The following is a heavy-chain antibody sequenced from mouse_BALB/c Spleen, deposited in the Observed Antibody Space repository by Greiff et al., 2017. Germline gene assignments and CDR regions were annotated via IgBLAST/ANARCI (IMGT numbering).Heavy chain of an antibody. Sequence: QVQLKQPGAELVRPGASVKLSCKASGYTFTSYWINWVKQRPGQGLEWIGNIYPSDSYTNYNQKFKDKATLTVDKSSSTAYMQLSSPTSEDSAVYYCTRNYGSRRTWFAYWGQGTLVTVSA. J-gene: IGHJ3*01. CDR1: GYTFTSYW. D-gene: IGHD1-1*01. CDR2: IYPSDSYT. V-gene: IGHV1-69*02. CDR3: TRNYGSRRTWFAY.